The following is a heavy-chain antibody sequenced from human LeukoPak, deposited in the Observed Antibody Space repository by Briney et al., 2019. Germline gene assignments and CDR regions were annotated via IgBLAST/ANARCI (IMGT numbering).Heavy chain of an antibody. Sequence: PGGSLRLSCAASGFTFSSFWMTWVRQAPGKGLEWVASIKQDGSEKYYVNSVKGRFTISRDNAKDSLYLQMNSLRAEDTAVYYCARGGEWSLSFFDYWGQGTLVTVSS. CDR2: IKQDGSEK. V-gene: IGHV3-7*01. D-gene: IGHD3-3*01. CDR3: ARGGEWSLSFFDY. J-gene: IGHJ4*02. CDR1: GFTFSSFW.